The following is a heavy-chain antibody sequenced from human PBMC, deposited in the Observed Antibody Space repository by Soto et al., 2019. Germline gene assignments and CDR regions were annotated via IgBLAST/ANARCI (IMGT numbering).Heavy chain of an antibody. CDR1: GFTFSSSA. J-gene: IGHJ2*01. CDR2: ISGSGGGT. V-gene: IGHV3-23*01. CDR3: AREYGGRHWCFDL. Sequence: VQLLESGGGLVQPGGSLRLSCAASGFTFSSSAMIWVRQAPGKGLEWVSSISGSGGGTYYANSVKGRFTVSRDNSEKKLYLQMNSLRAEDTAVYYCAREYGGRHWCFDLWGRGTLVTVSS. D-gene: IGHD2-15*01.